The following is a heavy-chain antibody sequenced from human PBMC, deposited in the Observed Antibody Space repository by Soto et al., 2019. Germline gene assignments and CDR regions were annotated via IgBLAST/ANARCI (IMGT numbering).Heavy chain of an antibody. J-gene: IGHJ3*01. D-gene: IGHD1-7*01. Sequence: ASVKVSCKASGYTFFKYFIHWVRQAPGQGLEWIGIINPSRGSATYGPIFQGRVSLTTDMPTSTVYMELSSLRSEDTAIYYCARPLIGNTIDLWGQGTSVT. V-gene: IGHV1-46*01. CDR2: INPSRGSA. CDR1: GYTFFKYF. CDR3: ARPLIGNTIDL.